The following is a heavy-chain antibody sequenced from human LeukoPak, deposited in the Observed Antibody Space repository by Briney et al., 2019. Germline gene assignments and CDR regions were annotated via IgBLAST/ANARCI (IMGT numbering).Heavy chain of an antibody. V-gene: IGHV3-23*01. Sequence: GGSLRLSCAASGFTFSSYAMSWVRQAPGKGLEWVSAISGSGGSTYHADSVKGRFTISRDNSKNTLYLQMNSLKTEDTAVYYCTTDDKYGYYFDYWGQGTLVTVSS. J-gene: IGHJ4*02. CDR3: TTDDKYGYYFDY. D-gene: IGHD3-10*01. CDR1: GFTFSSYA. CDR2: ISGSGGST.